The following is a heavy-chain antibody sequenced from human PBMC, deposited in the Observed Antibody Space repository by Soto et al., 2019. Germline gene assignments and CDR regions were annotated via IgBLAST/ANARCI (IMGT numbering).Heavy chain of an antibody. Sequence: GGSLRLSCAASGFTFSSYAMSWVRQAPGKELEWVSAISGRGGSTYYADSVKGRFTISRDNSKNTLYLQMNSLRAEDTAVYYCAKVSYDSSGYYPDQFDYWGQGTLVTVSS. CDR2: ISGRGGST. D-gene: IGHD3-22*01. J-gene: IGHJ4*02. V-gene: IGHV3-23*01. CDR3: AKVSYDSSGYYPDQFDY. CDR1: GFTFSSYA.